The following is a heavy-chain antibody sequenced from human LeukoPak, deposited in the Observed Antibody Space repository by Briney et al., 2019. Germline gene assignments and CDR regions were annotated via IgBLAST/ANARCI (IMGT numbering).Heavy chain of an antibody. V-gene: IGHV3-9*01. D-gene: IGHD1-26*01. Sequence: GRSLRLSCAAYGFIFDDYAMHWVRQAPGKGPEWVSGISWNGGAVGYADSVKGRCTISRDNAGNSLYLQLNRLRPEDTAYYYCAKGLVRPVGATHFDFWGQGTLVTVSS. CDR2: ISWNGGAV. CDR3: AKGLVRPVGATHFDF. CDR1: GFIFDDYA. J-gene: IGHJ4*02.